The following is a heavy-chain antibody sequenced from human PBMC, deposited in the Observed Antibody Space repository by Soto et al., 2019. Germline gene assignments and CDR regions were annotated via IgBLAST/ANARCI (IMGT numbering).Heavy chain of an antibody. V-gene: IGHV3-21*01. CDR3: ARDLVGSYTFDY. D-gene: IGHD1-26*01. J-gene: IGHJ4*02. CDR1: GFTFSSYS. CDR2: ISSSSSYI. Sequence: GESLRLSCAVSGFTFSSYSMNWVRQAPGKGLEWVSSISSSSSYIYYADSVKGRFTISRDNAKNSLYLQMNSLRAEDTAVYYCARDLVGSYTFDYWGQGTLVTVSS.